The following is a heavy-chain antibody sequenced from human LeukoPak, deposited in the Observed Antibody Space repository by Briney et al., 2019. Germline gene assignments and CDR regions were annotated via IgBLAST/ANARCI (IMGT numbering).Heavy chain of an antibody. D-gene: IGHD3-9*01. CDR1: GGSISSSSYY. J-gene: IGHJ4*02. Sequence: SETLSLTCTVSGGSISSSSYYWGWIRQPPGKGLEWIGSIYYSGSTYYNPSLKSRVTISVDTSKNQFSLKLSSVTAADTAVYYCARDRGHYYDILTGYPIGFDYWGQGTLVTVSS. CDR2: IYYSGST. V-gene: IGHV4-39*07. CDR3: ARDRGHYYDILTGYPIGFDY.